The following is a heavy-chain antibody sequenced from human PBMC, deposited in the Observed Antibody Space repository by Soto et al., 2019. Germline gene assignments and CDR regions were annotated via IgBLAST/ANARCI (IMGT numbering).Heavy chain of an antibody. CDR3: AKDRQAYLFDWFDP. J-gene: IGHJ5*02. V-gene: IGHV3-30*18. D-gene: IGHD3-16*01. CDR2: ISYDGSNK. CDR1: GFTFSSYG. Sequence: QVQLVESGGGVVQPGRSLRLSCAASGFTFSSYGMHWVRQAPGKGLEWVAVISYDGSNKYYADSVKGRFTISRDNSKNTLYLQMSGLGAEDTAVYYGAKDRQAYLFDWFDPWGQGTLVTVSS.